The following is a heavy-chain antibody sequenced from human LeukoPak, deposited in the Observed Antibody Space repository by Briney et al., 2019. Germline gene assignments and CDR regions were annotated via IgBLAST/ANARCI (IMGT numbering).Heavy chain of an antibody. CDR1: GFTFSDYY. D-gene: IGHD3-3*02. CDR2: ISSSAGTT. J-gene: IGHJ4*02. CDR3: ARDRIEFVRHGYLAY. Sequence: GGSLRLACAASGFTFSDYYMSWIRQAPGKGLEWVSSISSSAGTTYYADSVKGRFTISRDNAKNSLYLQMNSLRAEDTAVYYCARDRIEFVRHGYLAYWGQGTLVTVSS. V-gene: IGHV3-11*01.